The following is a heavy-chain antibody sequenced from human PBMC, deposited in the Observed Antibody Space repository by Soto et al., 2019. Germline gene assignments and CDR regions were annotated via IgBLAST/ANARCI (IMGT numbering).Heavy chain of an antibody. CDR1: GFAFTNYG. D-gene: IGHD3-16*01. CDR2: ISNDGSKK. J-gene: IGHJ4*02. Sequence: QVQVVESGGNIVQPGTSLRLSCAASGFAFTNYGIHWVRQAPGKGLEWVAHISNDGSKKFYADSVKGRFTISRDNSENTGYLQMTSLRPDDTAVFYCARDVAMPTGFGLGYWGQGTLFTVSS. V-gene: IGHV3-30*03. CDR3: ARDVAMPTGFGLGY.